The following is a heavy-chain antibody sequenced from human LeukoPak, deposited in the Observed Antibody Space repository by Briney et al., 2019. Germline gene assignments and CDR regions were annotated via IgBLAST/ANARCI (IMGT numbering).Heavy chain of an antibody. V-gene: IGHV3-23*01. D-gene: IGHD1-7*01. CDR2: FSGSGGST. CDR1: GFTFSNYA. CDR3: AKRLELREDY. J-gene: IGHJ4*02. Sequence: GGSLRLSCAASGFTFSNYAMSWVRQAPGKGLEWVSAFSGSGGSTYYADSVKGRFTISRDNSKNTLYLQMNSLRAEDTAVYYCAKRLELREDYWGQGTLVTVSS.